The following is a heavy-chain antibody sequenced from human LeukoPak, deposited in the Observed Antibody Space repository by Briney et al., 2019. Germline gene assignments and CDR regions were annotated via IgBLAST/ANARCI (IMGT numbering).Heavy chain of an antibody. J-gene: IGHJ4*02. CDR3: ARGLFGAKDY. CDR2: INSDGSTT. Sequence: QSGGSLRLSCAASGFTVSSFSMHWVRHAPGKGLVWVSRINSDGSTTTYADSVKGRFTISSDNAKNTLYVQMNSLRVEDTAVYYCARGLFGAKDYWGQGILVTVSS. D-gene: IGHD4/OR15-4a*01. CDR1: GFTVSSFS. V-gene: IGHV3-74*03.